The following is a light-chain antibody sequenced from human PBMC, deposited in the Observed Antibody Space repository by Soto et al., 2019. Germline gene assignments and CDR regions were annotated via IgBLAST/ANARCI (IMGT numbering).Light chain of an antibody. Sequence: VMTQSASTLSVSPGERATLSCRASQNVRSNLAWYQQKPGQAPRLLIYDASNRATGIPARFSGSGSGTDFTLTISCLQSGDFATYYCQQYYSYPPTFGQGTKVDIK. J-gene: IGKJ1*01. CDR3: QQYYSYPPT. CDR2: DAS. V-gene: IGKV3D-15*01. CDR1: QNVRSN.